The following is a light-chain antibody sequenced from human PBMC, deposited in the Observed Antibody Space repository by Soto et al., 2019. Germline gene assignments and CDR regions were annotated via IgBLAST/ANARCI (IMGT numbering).Light chain of an antibody. J-gene: IGLJ1*01. CDR2: EVT. CDR1: SSDVGGYDY. V-gene: IGLV2-14*01. CDR3: SSYTGSNTLYV. Sequence: ALTQPASVSGSPGQSITISCTGTSSDVGGYDYVSWYQQHPGKAPKLMIYEVTNRPSGVSNRFSASKSGDTASLTISGLQAEDEADYYCSSYTGSNTLYVFGTGTKSPS.